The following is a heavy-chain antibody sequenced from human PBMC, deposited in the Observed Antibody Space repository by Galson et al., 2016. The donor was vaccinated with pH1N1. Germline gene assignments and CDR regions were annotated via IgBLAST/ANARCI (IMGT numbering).Heavy chain of an antibody. D-gene: IGHD3-16*01. CDR2: IYYSGST. V-gene: IGHV4-39*07. J-gene: IGHJ4*02. Sequence: ETLSLTCTVSGGSISSSSYYWGWIRQPPGKGLEWIGSIYYSGSTYYNPSLKSRVTISVDTSKNQFSLKLSSVTAADTAAYYCARVPRGEQLYFFDYWGQGTLVTVSS. CDR3: ARVPRGEQLYFFDY. CDR1: GGSISSSSYY.